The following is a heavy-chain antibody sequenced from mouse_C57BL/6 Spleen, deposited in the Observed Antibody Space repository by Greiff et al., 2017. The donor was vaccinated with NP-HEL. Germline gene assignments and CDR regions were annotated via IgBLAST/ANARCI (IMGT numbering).Heavy chain of an antibody. Sequence: EVKLVESGGGLVKPGGSLKLSCAASGFTFSSYAMSWVRQTPEKRLEWVATIRDGGSYTYYPDNVKGRFTISRDNAKNNLYLQMSHLKYEDTAMYYCARDRGIYYDYYYAMDYWGQGTSVTVSS. J-gene: IGHJ4*01. CDR2: IRDGGSYT. V-gene: IGHV5-4*01. CDR1: GFTFSSYA. D-gene: IGHD2-4*01. CDR3: ARDRGIYYDYYYAMDY.